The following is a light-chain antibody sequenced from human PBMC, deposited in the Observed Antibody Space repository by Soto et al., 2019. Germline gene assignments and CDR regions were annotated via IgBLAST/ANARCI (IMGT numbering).Light chain of an antibody. V-gene: IGLV2-14*01. Sequence: QSALTQPASVSGSPGQSITISCTGTSSDVGAFNYVSWYQQYPGNVPKLIIFEVTNRPSGVSPRFSGSKSGNMASLTISGLQAEDEADYYCNSKTTDITYVFGTVTKLTVL. CDR3: NSKTTDITYV. J-gene: IGLJ1*01. CDR1: SSDVGAFNY. CDR2: EVT.